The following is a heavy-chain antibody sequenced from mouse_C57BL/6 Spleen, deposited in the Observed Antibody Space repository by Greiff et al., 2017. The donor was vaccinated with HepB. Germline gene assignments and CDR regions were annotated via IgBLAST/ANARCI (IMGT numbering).Heavy chain of an antibody. CDR3: ARRDGTWWYFDV. CDR1: GFTFSDYG. CDR2: ISSGSSTI. V-gene: IGHV5-17*01. Sequence: DVKLVESGGGLVKPGGSLKLSCAASGFTFSDYGMHWVRQAPEKGLEWVAYISSGSSTIYYADTVKGRFTISRDNAKNTLFLQMTSLRSEDTAMYYCARRDGTWWYFDVWGTGTTVTVSS. J-gene: IGHJ1*03. D-gene: IGHD4-1*01.